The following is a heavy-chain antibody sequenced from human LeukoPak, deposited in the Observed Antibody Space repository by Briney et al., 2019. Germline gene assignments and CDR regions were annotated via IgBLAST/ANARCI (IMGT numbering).Heavy chain of an antibody. CDR1: GYTFTDYY. CDR2: INPNGGGT. J-gene: IGHJ4*02. V-gene: IGHV1-2*02. Sequence: ASVRVSCKASGYTFTDYYIHWVRQAPGQGLEWMGWINPNGGGTNYAQKFQGRVTVTRDTSINTAYMELSSLRSDDTALYYCAGGITGGDYWGQGTLVT. CDR3: AGGITGGDY. D-gene: IGHD1-14*01.